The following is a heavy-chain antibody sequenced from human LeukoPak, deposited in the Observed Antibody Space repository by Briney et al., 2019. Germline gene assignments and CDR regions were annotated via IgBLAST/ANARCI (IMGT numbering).Heavy chain of an antibody. CDR3: AREGLGELTLDC. CDR1: GYTFTSYD. CDR2: MNPNSGNT. Sequence: ETSVKVSCKASGYTFTSYDINWVRQATGQGLEWMGWMNPNSGNTGYAQKFQGRVTMTRNTSISTAYMELSSLRSDDTAVYYCAREGLGELTLDCWGQGTLVTVSS. J-gene: IGHJ4*02. D-gene: IGHD3-16*01. V-gene: IGHV1-8*01.